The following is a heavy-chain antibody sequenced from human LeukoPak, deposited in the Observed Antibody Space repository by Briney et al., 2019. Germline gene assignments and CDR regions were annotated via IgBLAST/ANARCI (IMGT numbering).Heavy chain of an antibody. CDR1: GGSISSSSYY. CDR2: IYYSGGT. CDR3: ARDYDFWSGYAFDI. V-gene: IGHV4-61*01. D-gene: IGHD3-3*01. J-gene: IGHJ3*02. Sequence: ASETLSLTCTVSGGSISSSSYYWSWIRQPPGKGLEWIGYIYYSGGTNYNPSLKSRVTISVDTSKNQFSLKLSSVTAADTAVYYCARDYDFWSGYAFDIWGQGTMVTVSS.